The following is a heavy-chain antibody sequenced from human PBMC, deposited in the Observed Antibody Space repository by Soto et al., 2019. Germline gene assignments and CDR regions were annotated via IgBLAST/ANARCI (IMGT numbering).Heavy chain of an antibody. CDR3: ATMGTPATGLYFFDY. CDR1: GGSISSGNYY. CDR2: ISYSGST. J-gene: IGHJ4*02. Sequence: QVQLQESGPGLVKPSQTLSLTCTVSGGSISSGNYYWNWIRQPPGKGLEWIGFISYSGSTYYSTSLKSRVTISVDTSKSQFSLNLSFVTAADTAVYYCATMGTPATGLYFFDYWGQGSLVTVSS. V-gene: IGHV4-30-4*01. D-gene: IGHD2-15*01.